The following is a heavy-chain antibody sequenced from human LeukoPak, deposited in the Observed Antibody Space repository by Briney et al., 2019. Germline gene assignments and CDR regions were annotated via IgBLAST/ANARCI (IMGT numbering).Heavy chain of an antibody. CDR3: ARRIVVVVAATYIDY. CDR1: GGSFSGYY. J-gene: IGHJ4*02. Sequence: PSETLSLTCAVYGGSFSGYYWSWIRQPPGKGPEWIGEINHSGSTNYNPSLKSRVTISVDTSKNQFSLKLSSVTAADTAVYYCARRIVVVVAATYIDYWGQGTLVTVSS. D-gene: IGHD2-15*01. CDR2: INHSGST. V-gene: IGHV4-34*01.